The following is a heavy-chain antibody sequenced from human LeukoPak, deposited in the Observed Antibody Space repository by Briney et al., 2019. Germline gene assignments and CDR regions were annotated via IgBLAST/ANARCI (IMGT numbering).Heavy chain of an antibody. J-gene: IGHJ4*02. D-gene: IGHD2-2*01. V-gene: IGHV3-23*01. CDR3: AKGRSGYCSSTRCYAFDF. CDR2: LSGSGGNT. Sequence: HPGGSLRLSCAASAFTFSSYAMSWVRQAPGKGLEWVSTLSGSGGNTYYADSVKGRFTISRDNSKNTLYLQMYSPRAEDTAVYYCAKGRSGYCSSTRCYAFDFWGQGTLVTVSS. CDR1: AFTFSSYA.